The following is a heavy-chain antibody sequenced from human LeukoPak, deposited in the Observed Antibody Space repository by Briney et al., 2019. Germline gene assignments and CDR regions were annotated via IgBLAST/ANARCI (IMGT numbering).Heavy chain of an antibody. CDR3: ARDIALADTGPHFDF. CDR1: GFTFSNHW. V-gene: IGHV3-74*01. D-gene: IGHD6-19*01. Sequence: GGSLRLSWAAPGFTFSNHWMHWVRQVTGEGLVWVSRIYSDESTTSYADSVKGRFTISRDNAKNTLFLQMNSLRVEDTGVYYCARDIALADTGPHFDFWGQGALVTVSS. J-gene: IGHJ4*02. CDR2: IYSDESTT.